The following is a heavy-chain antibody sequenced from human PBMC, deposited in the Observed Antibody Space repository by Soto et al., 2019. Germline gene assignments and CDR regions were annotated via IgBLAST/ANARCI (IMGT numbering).Heavy chain of an antibody. D-gene: IGHD3-3*01. J-gene: IGHJ4*02. Sequence: PVGSLRLSCAASGFTFSSDAMSWVRQARGKGLEWVSAISGSGGSTYYADSVKGRFTISRDNSKNTLYLQMNSLRAEDTAVYYCAKADYDFWSGYYPTFDYWGQGTLVTVSS. CDR1: GFTFSSDA. CDR2: ISGSGGST. V-gene: IGHV3-23*01. CDR3: AKADYDFWSGYYPTFDY.